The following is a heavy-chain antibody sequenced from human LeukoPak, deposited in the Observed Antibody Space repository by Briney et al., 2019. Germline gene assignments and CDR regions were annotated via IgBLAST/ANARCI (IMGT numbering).Heavy chain of an antibody. Sequence: ASETLSLTCTVSGGSISSTGYYWDWIRQPLGKGLGWIGNIYYSGINYYNPSLRSRVTISVDTSKNQFSLKVSSVTAADAAVYYCARDDILTGSFDFWGQGTLVTVPS. CDR2: IYYSGIN. CDR3: ARDDILTGSFDF. D-gene: IGHD3-9*01. J-gene: IGHJ4*02. CDR1: GGSISSTGYY. V-gene: IGHV4-39*02.